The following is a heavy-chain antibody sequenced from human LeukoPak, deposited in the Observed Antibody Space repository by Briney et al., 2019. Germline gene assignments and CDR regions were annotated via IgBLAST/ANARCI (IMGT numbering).Heavy chain of an antibody. V-gene: IGHV1-3*01. Sequence: ASVKVSCKASGYTFTSYAMHWVRQAPGQRLEWMGWINAGNGNTKYSQKFQGRVTITRDTSASTAYMELSSLRSEDTAVYYCARARAAYTLYYGMDVWGQGTTVTVSS. CDR2: INAGNGNT. J-gene: IGHJ6*02. CDR3: ARARAAYTLYYGMDV. D-gene: IGHD2-15*01. CDR1: GYTFTSYA.